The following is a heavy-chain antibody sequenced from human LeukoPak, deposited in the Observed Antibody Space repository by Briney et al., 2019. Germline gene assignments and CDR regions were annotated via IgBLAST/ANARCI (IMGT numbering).Heavy chain of an antibody. CDR2: IGGSGGNT. V-gene: IGHV3-23*01. CDR1: GFTFISYS. D-gene: IGHD2-15*01. Sequence: GGSLRLSCAASGFTFISYSMAGVRQTPGRGLQWVSSIGGSGGNTYYTDSVKGRFTISRDNSKNTVYLEMNSLRAEDAAVYFCAKYGGDIGSGGNVCYLDSWGQGTLVTVSS. J-gene: IGHJ4*02. CDR3: AKYGGDIGSGGNVCYLDS.